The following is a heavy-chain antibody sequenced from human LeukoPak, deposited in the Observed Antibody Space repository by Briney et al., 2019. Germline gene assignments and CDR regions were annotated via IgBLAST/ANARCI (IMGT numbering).Heavy chain of an antibody. Sequence: GGSLRLSCAASGFTFSSYAMSWVRQAPGKGLEWVSAISGSGGSTYYADSVKGRFTISRDNSKNTLYLQMNSLRAEDTAVYYCVTDLNEYPYSSSCRPDYWGQGTLVTVSS. D-gene: IGHD6-13*01. J-gene: IGHJ4*02. CDR1: GFTFSSYA. CDR2: ISGSGGST. V-gene: IGHV3-23*01. CDR3: VTDLNEYPYSSSCRPDY.